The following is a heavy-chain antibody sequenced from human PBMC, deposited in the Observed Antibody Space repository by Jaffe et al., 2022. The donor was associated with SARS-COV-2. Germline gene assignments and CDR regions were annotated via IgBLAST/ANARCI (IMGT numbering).Heavy chain of an antibody. CDR2: ISGSGGST. D-gene: IGHD3-22*01. J-gene: IGHJ4*02. V-gene: IGHV3-23*01. Sequence: EVQLLESGGGLVQPGGSLRLSCAASGFTFSSYAMSWVRQAPGKGLEWVSAISGSGGSTYYADSVKGRFTISRDNSKNTLYLQMNSLRAEDTAVYYCAKDLGPGTVVVMFFDYWGQGTLVTVSS. CDR3: AKDLGPGTVVVMFFDY. CDR1: GFTFSSYA.